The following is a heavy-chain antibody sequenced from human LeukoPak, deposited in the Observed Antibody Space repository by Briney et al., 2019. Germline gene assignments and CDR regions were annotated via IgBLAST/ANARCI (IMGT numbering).Heavy chain of an antibody. J-gene: IGHJ6*02. V-gene: IGHV3-21*01. CDR3: AREANYCTGGSCYPSVDV. CDR1: GFTFSIYT. D-gene: IGHD2-15*01. Sequence: GGSLRLSCSASGFTFSIYTMNWVRQAPGKGLEWVSSISGSNGYMYYADSVKGRFTISRDNAKNSLYLQMNSLRSEDTAVYYCAREANYCTGGSCYPSVDVWGQGTTVTVSS. CDR2: ISGSNGYM.